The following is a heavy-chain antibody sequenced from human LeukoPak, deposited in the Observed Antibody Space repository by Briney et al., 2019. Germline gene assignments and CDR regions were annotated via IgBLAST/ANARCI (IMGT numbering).Heavy chain of an antibody. D-gene: IGHD1-1*01. J-gene: IGHJ4*02. CDR1: GYTFTNNG. V-gene: IGHV7-4-1*02. CDR3: TREPQLCDS. CDR2: INTDTGNP. Sequence: ASVKVSCKASGYTFTNNGMNWVRQAPGQGLEWMGWINTDTGNPTYAQGFTGRFVFSLDTSVSTVYLQINSLKAEDTAVYYCTREPQLCDSWGQGTLVTVSS.